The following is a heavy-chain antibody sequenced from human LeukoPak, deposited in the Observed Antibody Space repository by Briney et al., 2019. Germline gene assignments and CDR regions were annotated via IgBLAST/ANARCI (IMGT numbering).Heavy chain of an antibody. Sequence: ASVKVSCKASGYSFSTHCMHWVRQAPGQGLEWMGLISASGGFTSYAQKLQGRVTVTRDMSTSTVYMELSNLRSEDTAVYYCARDQSGEWELLSGWWFDPWGQGTLVTVSS. J-gene: IGHJ5*02. CDR3: ARDQSGEWELLSGWWFDP. CDR1: GYSFSTHC. V-gene: IGHV1-46*01. D-gene: IGHD1-26*01. CDR2: ISASGGFT.